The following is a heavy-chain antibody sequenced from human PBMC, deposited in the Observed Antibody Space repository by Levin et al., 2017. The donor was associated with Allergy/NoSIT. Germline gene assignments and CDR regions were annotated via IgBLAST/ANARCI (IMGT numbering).Heavy chain of an antibody. V-gene: IGHV3-9*01. CDR1: GFTFDDYA. Sequence: GGSLRLSCAASGFTFDDYAMHWVRQALGKGLEWVSGISWNSGSIGYADSVKGRFTISRDNAKNSLYLQMNSLRAEETALYYCAKLPSRQRDYWGQGTMVTVSS. CDR3: AKLPSRQRDY. J-gene: IGHJ4*02. D-gene: IGHD2-2*01. CDR2: ISWNSGSI.